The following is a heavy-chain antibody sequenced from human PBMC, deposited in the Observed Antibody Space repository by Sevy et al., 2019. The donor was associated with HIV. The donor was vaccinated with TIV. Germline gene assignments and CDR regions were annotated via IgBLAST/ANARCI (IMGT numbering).Heavy chain of an antibody. V-gene: IGHV3-23*01. CDR3: ARGPRSDILTGYYYDY. J-gene: IGHJ4*02. D-gene: IGHD3-9*01. Sequence: GGSLRLSCATSGFTFSSYAMTWVRQAPGKGLEWVSVITDSDSGELTYDADSVEGRFAISRDNSKNILYLQMNTLRAEDTAVYYCARGPRSDILTGYYYDYWGQGTLVTVSS. CDR2: ITDSDSGELT. CDR1: GFTFSSYA.